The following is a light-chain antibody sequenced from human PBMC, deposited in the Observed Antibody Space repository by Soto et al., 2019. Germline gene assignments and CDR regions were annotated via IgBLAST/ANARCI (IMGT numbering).Light chain of an antibody. CDR2: ENT. CDR3: GTWDSSLSAGDV. J-gene: IGLJ1*01. Sequence: QSVLTQPPSVSASPGQKVTISCSESSSNIGNNYVSWYQQLPGTTPKLLIYENTKRPSGIPDRFSGSKSGTSATLGITGLQTGDEADYYCGTWDSSLSAGDVFGTGTKVTVL. V-gene: IGLV1-51*02. CDR1: SSNIGNNY.